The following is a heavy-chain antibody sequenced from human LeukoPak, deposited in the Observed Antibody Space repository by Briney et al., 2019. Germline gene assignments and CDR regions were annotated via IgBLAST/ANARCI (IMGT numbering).Heavy chain of an antibody. CDR2: IKHSGST. CDR1: GFTFSSYS. J-gene: IGHJ5*02. CDR3: ATRNGELWSGSNWFDP. Sequence: PGGSLRLSDAASGFTFSSYSMNWVRQAPGKGLEWIGEIKHSGSTNYNPSLKSRVTISVDASKNQFSLKLSSVTAADTAVYYCATRNGELWSGSNWFDPWGQGTLVTVSS. D-gene: IGHD3-10*01. V-gene: IGHV4-34*08.